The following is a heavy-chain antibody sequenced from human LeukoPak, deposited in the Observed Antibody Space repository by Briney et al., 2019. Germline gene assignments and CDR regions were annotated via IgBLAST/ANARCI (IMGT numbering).Heavy chain of an antibody. J-gene: IGHJ1*01. V-gene: IGHV4-39*01. Sequence: IPSETLSLTCTVSGGSISSSSYYWGWIRQPPGKGLEWIGNTYYSGSTYYHPSLKSRVTISVDTSKNQFSLNLSSVTAADTAVYYCARGPLNGITEYFQRWGQGTLVTVSS. CDR2: TYYSGST. CDR1: GGSISSSSYY. CDR3: ARGPLNGITEYFQR. D-gene: IGHD3-9*01.